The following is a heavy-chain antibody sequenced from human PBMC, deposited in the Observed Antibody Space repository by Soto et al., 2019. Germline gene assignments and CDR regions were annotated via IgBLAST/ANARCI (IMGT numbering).Heavy chain of an antibody. D-gene: IGHD5-12*01. V-gene: IGHV1-69*13. J-gene: IGHJ6*02. Sequence: AASVKVSCKASGGTFSSYAISWVRQAPGQGLEWMGGIIPIPGTANYAQKFQGRVTITADESTSTAYMELSSLRSEDTAVYYCARVYGSGYDHTNYYYYGMDVWGQGTTVTVSS. CDR1: GGTFSSYA. CDR2: IIPIPGTA. CDR3: ARVYGSGYDHTNYYYYGMDV.